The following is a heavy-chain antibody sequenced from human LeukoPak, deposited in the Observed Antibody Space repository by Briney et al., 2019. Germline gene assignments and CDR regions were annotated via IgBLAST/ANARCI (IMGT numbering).Heavy chain of an antibody. CDR3: ARDPRTVRI. Sequence: GGSLRLSCAASGFTFSSYEMNWVRQAPGKGLEWVSYISSSGSTIYYADSVKGRFTISRDNAKNLLYLQMDSLRVEDTAIYYCARDPRTVRIWGQGTLVTVSS. D-gene: IGHD1-1*01. CDR1: GFTFSSYE. J-gene: IGHJ4*02. V-gene: IGHV3-48*03. CDR2: ISSSGSTI.